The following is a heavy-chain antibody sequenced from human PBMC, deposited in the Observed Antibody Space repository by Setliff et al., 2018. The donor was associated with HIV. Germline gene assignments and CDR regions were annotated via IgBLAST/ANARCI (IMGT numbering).Heavy chain of an antibody. D-gene: IGHD6-19*01. V-gene: IGHV1-46*01. CDR2: INPSGGST. CDR3: ARNPRIAVAGTDYYYYMDV. CDR1: GYIFTNYV. J-gene: IGHJ6*03. Sequence: ASVKVSCKASGYIFTNYVIHWVRQAPGQRLEWMGIINPSGGSTSYAQKFQGRVTMTRDTSTSTVYMELSSLRSEDTAVYYCARNPRIAVAGTDYYYYMDVWGKGTTVTVSS.